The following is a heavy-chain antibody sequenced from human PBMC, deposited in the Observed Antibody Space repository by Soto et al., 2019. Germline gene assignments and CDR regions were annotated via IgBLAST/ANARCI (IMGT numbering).Heavy chain of an antibody. V-gene: IGHV1-18*01. CDR3: ARVWTYCSGTTCIDK. Sequence: ASVKVSCKASGYTFTIYGISWVLQAPGQGLEWMGWISAYNGDTNYAQKLQGRLTMTADTSTNTAYMELRSLRSDDTAVYYCARVWTYCSGTTCIDKWGQANLISVSS. CDR2: ISAYNGDT. D-gene: IGHD2-2*01. CDR1: GYTFTIYG. J-gene: IGHJ4*01.